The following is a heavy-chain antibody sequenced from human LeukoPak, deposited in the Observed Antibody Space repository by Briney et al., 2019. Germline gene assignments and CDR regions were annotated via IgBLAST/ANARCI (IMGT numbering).Heavy chain of an antibody. Sequence: PSETLSLTCTVSGGSISSYYWGWIRQPPGKGLEWIGSIYYSGSAYYNPSLKSRVTISVDTSKNQFSLKLSSVTAADTAVYYCANIVGGAYFDYWGQGTLVTVSS. CDR3: ANIVGGAYFDY. CDR1: GGSISSYY. D-gene: IGHD1-26*01. CDR2: IYYSGSA. J-gene: IGHJ4*02. V-gene: IGHV4-39*07.